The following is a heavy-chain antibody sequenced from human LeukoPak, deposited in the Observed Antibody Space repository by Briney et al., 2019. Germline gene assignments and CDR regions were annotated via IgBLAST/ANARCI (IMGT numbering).Heavy chain of an antibody. CDR1: GRSISSSY. D-gene: IGHD2-15*01. V-gene: IGHV4-4*07. CDR2: IYTSGST. CDR3: ARGREAAALGWFDP. Sequence: SETLSLTCTVPGRSISSSYWSWIRQPAGKGLEWIGRIYTSGSTNYNPSLKSRVTMSVDTSKNQFSLKLSSVTAADTAGYYCARGREAAALGWFDPWGEGALVTVSS. J-gene: IGHJ5*02.